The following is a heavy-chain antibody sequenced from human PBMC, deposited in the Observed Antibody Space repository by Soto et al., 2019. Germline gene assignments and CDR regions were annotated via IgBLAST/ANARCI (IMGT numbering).Heavy chain of an antibody. D-gene: IGHD2-15*01. J-gene: IGHJ6*03. CDR1: GGTFSSYA. Sequence: GASVKVSCEASGGTFSSYAISWVRQAPGQGLEWMGGIIPIFGTANYAQKFQGRVTITADESTSTAYMELSSLRSEDTAVYYCARGYCSGGSCVFSEYDYYDNCTYARGQGTPV. CDR3: ARGYCSGGSCVFSEYDYYDNCTYA. V-gene: IGHV1-69*13. CDR2: IIPIFGTA.